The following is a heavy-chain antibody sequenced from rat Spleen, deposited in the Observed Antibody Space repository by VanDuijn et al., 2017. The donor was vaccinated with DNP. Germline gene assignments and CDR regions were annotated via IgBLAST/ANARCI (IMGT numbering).Heavy chain of an antibody. Sequence: QVQLQQSGAELAKPGSSVKISCKASGYTFNSYYIGWIKQTTGQDREYIGYINTGSGGTNYNEKFKGKATLTVDKSSSTAFMQLSSLTPDDSAVYYCARRRLPYWYFDFWGPGTMVTVSS. CDR2: INTGSGGT. CDR3: ARRRLPYWYFDF. J-gene: IGHJ1*01. D-gene: IGHD1-4*01. V-gene: IGHV1-43*01. CDR1: GYTFNSYY.